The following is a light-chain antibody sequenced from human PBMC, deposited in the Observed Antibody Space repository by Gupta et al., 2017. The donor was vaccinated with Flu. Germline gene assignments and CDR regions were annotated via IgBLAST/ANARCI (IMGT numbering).Light chain of an antibody. CDR1: SGHSRNN. V-gene: IGLV4-60*03. CDR3: EAWETDTRI. Sequence: VELTCTLSSGHSRNNIAWHQQQPGKAPRYLMKVESSGRYTKGSGVPDRFSGSSSGTDRYLTISDLQSEDEADYFCEAWETDTRIFGGGTKLIVL. J-gene: IGLJ2*01. CDR2: VESSGRY.